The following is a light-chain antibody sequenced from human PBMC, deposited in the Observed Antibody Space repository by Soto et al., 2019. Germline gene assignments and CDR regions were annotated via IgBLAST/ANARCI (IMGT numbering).Light chain of an antibody. V-gene: IGKV1-39*01. CDR3: QQSYSAPLS. Sequence: DIQMTQSPSSLSASVGDRVTITCRASQSIARFLTWYQQKPGKAPKLLVSDASTLQSGVPSRFSGSGSGTDFTLTINTLQPEDFATYYCQQSYSAPLSFGGGTKVEVK. CDR1: QSIARF. J-gene: IGKJ4*01. CDR2: DAS.